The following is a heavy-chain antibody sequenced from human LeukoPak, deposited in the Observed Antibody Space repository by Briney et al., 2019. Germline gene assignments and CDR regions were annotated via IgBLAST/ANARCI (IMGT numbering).Heavy chain of an antibody. CDR3: ARDEARYSSGYYPNWFDP. J-gene: IGHJ5*02. V-gene: IGHV1-18*01. D-gene: IGHD3-22*01. CDR2: ISGYNGNT. Sequence: ASVKVSCKASGYTFTSYGISWVRQAPGQGLEWMGWISGYNGNTKYAQKFQGRVTMTTETSTSTAYMELRSLRSDDTAVYYCARDEARYSSGYYPNWFDPWGQGTLVTVSS. CDR1: GYTFTSYG.